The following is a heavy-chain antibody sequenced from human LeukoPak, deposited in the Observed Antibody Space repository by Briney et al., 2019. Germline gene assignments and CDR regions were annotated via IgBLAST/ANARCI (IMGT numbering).Heavy chain of an antibody. CDR2: IRYDGSNK. CDR1: GFTFSSYG. V-gene: IGHV3-30*02. J-gene: IGHJ4*02. D-gene: IGHD3-10*01. CDR3: AKDMDVGGYGSGSYY. Sequence: GGSLRLSCAASGFTFSSYGMYWVRQAPGKGLEWVAFIRYDGSNKYYADSVKGRFTISRDNSKNTLSLQMNSLRVEDTAVYYCAKDMDVGGYGSGSYYWGQGTLVTVSS.